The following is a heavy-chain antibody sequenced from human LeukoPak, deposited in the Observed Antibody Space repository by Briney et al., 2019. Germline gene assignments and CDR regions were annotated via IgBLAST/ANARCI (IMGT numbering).Heavy chain of an antibody. J-gene: IGHJ6*03. CDR3: AGVESSSWSFYYYYYMDV. V-gene: IGHV3-74*01. CDR1: GFTFSSYW. Sequence: GGSLRLSCAASGFTFSSYWMHWVRQAPGKGLVWVSRINSDGSSTSYADSVKGRFTISRDNAKNTLYLQMNSLRAEDTAVYYCAGVESSSWSFYYYYYMDVWGKGTTVTVSS. CDR2: INSDGSST. D-gene: IGHD6-13*01.